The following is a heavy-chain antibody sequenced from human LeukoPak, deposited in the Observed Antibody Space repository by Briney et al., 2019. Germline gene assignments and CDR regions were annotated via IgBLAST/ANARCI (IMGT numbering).Heavy chain of an antibody. CDR3: ASTSGYCSGGNCYSAFDY. V-gene: IGHV4-59*01. J-gene: IGHJ4*02. Sequence: PSETLSLTCTVSGGSISSYYWSWIRQTPGKGLEWIGNVYSTGSTDYNPSLKSRLTISVDTSNNQFSLKLSSVTAADTAVYYCASTSGYCSGGNCYSAFDYWGQGTLVTVSS. D-gene: IGHD2-15*01. CDR2: VYSTGST. CDR1: GGSISSYY.